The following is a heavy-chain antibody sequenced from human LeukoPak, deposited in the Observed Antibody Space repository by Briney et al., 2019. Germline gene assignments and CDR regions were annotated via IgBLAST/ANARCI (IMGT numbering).Heavy chain of an antibody. D-gene: IGHD3-3*01. J-gene: IGHJ4*02. V-gene: IGHV3-7*01. CDR2: IKQDGSEK. CDR1: GFTFSSYS. CDR3: ARTSYDFWSGYYFDY. Sequence: GGSLRLSCAASGFTFSSYSMNWVRQAPGKGLEWVANIKQDGSEKYYVDSVKGRFTISRDNAKSSLYLQMNSLRAEDTAVYYCARTSYDFWSGYYFDYWGQGTLVTVSS.